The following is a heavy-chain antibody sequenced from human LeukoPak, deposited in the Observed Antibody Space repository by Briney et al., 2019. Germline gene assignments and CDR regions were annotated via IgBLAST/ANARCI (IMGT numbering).Heavy chain of an antibody. V-gene: IGHV3-48*03. CDR2: ISSSGSTI. Sequence: PGGSLRLSCAASGFTFSSHAMTWVRQAPGKGLEWVSYISSSGSTIYYADSVKGRFTISRDNAKNSLYVQMNSLRAEDTAVYYCAREETNGDFDYWGQGTLVTVSS. J-gene: IGHJ4*02. CDR3: AREETNGDFDY. CDR1: GFTFSSHA. D-gene: IGHD4-17*01.